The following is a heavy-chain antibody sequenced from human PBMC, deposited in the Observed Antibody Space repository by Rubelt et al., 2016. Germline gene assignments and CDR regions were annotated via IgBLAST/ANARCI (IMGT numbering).Heavy chain of an antibody. V-gene: IGHV1-46*01. CDR3: ARGSSYSSSWYWFDP. J-gene: IGHJ5*02. CDR2: INPSGGGT. D-gene: IGHD6-13*01. Sequence: LHWVRQAPGQGLEWMGIINPSGGGTTYAQKFQGRVTMTRDTSTNTVYMELSSLRSEDTAVYYCARGSSYSSSWYWFDPWGQGTLVTVSS.